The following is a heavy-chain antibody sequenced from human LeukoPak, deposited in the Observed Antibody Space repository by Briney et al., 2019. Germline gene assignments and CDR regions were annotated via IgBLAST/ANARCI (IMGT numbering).Heavy chain of an antibody. CDR3: ARGTYYYDSSGYGGDY. D-gene: IGHD3-22*01. CDR1: GFTFSSYW. Sequence: GGSLRLSCAASGFTFSSYWMHRVRQAPGKRLVWVSRINSDGSSTSYADSVKGRFTISRDNAKNTLYLQMNSLRAEDTAVYYCARGTYYYDSSGYGGDYWGQGTLVTVSS. J-gene: IGHJ4*02. V-gene: IGHV3-74*01. CDR2: INSDGSST.